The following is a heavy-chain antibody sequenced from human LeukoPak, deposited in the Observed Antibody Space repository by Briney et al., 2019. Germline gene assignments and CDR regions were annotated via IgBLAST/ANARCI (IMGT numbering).Heavy chain of an antibody. CDR2: ISYDGSNK. D-gene: IGHD3-22*01. J-gene: IGHJ4*02. CDR1: GFTFSSYA. Sequence: TGGSLRLSCAASGFTFSSYAMHWVRQAPGKGLEWVAVISYDGSNKYYADSVKGRFTISRDNSKNTLFLQMNILRAEDTAVYYCARAAYDSSGYLTLWGQGTLVAVSS. V-gene: IGHV3-30-3*01. CDR3: ARAAYDSSGYLTL.